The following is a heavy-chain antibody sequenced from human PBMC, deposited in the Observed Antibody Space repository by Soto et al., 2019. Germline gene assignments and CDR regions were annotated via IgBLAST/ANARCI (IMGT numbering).Heavy chain of an antibody. V-gene: IGHV3-30-3*01. CDR2: ISYDGSNK. Sequence: QVQLVESGGGVVQPGRSLRLSCAASGFTFSSYAMHWVRQAPGKGLEWVAVISYDGSNKYYEDSVKGRFTISRDNSKNTLYLQMNSLRAEDTAVYYFARDWGQKLVRGYFQHWGQGTLVTVSS. J-gene: IGHJ1*01. CDR3: ARDWGQKLVRGYFQH. D-gene: IGHD6-13*01. CDR1: GFTFSSYA.